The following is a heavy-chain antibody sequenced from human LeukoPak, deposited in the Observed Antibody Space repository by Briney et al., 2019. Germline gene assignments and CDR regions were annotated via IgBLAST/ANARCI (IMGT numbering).Heavy chain of an antibody. D-gene: IGHD6-19*01. J-gene: IGHJ3*02. CDR3: TTYSSGI. V-gene: IGHV3-15*01. CDR1: GFTFSNAW. Sequence: GGSLRLSCAASGFTFSNAWMSWVRQAPGKGLEWVGRIKSKTGGGTTDYAAPVKGRFTISRDDSKNTLYLQMNSLKTEDTAVYYCTTYSSGIWGQGTMVTVSS. CDR2: IKSKTGGGTT.